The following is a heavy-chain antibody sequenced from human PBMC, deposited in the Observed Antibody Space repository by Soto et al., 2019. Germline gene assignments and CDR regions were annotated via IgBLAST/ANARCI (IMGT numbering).Heavy chain of an antibody. CDR1: GGTFSSYT. D-gene: IGHD4-17*01. V-gene: IGHV1-69*08. CDR2: IIPILGIA. Sequence: QVQLVQSGAEVKKPGSSVKVSCKASGGTFSSYTISWVRQAPGQGLEWMGRIIPILGIANYAQKFQGRVTTTANKSTSTADMELSSMRSEDTAVYYCARELEVVYGEPQTDYWVQGTLVTVSS. CDR3: ARELEVVYGEPQTDY. J-gene: IGHJ4*02.